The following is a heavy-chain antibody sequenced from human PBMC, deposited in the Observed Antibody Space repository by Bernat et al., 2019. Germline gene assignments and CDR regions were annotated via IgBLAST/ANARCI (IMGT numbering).Heavy chain of an antibody. V-gene: IGHV1-18*04. J-gene: IGHJ4*02. CDR2: ISAYNGNT. CDR1: GYTFTSYG. CDR3: ARDKGYDFWSGISDVNFDY. D-gene: IGHD3-3*01. Sequence: QVQLVQSGAEVKKPGASVKVSCKASGYTFTSYGISWVRQAPGQGLEWMGWISAYNGNTNYAQKLQGRVTMTTDTSTSTAYMELRSLRSEDTAVYYCARDKGYDFWSGISDVNFDYWGQGTLVTVSS.